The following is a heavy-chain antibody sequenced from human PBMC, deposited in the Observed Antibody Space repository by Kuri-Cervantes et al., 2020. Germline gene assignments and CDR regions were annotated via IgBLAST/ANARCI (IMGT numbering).Heavy chain of an antibody. Sequence: GGSLRLSCAASGFTFSSYWMSWVRQAPGKGLEWVANIKQDGSGKYYVDSVKGRFTISRDNAKNSLYLQMNSLRAEDTAVYYCAREVGGGWYFGYYYGMDVWGQGTTVTVSS. J-gene: IGHJ6*02. CDR1: GFTFSSYW. D-gene: IGHD6-19*01. V-gene: IGHV3-7*01. CDR3: AREVGGGWYFGYYYGMDV. CDR2: IKQDGSGK.